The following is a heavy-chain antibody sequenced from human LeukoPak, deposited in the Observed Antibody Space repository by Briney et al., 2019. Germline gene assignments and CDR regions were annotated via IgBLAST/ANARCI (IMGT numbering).Heavy chain of an antibody. CDR2: INHSGST. J-gene: IGHJ4*02. CDR1: GGSFSGYY. Sequence: SETLSLTCAVYGGSFSGYYWSWIRQPPGKGLEWIGKINHSGSTNYNPSLKSRVTISVDTSKNQFSLKLSSVTAADTAVYYCARRRGKRYCSGGSCYGYYFDYWGQGTLVTVSS. D-gene: IGHD2-15*01. V-gene: IGHV4-34*01. CDR3: ARRRGKRYCSGGSCYGYYFDY.